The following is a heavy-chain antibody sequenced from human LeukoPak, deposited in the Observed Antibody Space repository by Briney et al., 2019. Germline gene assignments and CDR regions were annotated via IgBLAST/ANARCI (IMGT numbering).Heavy chain of an antibody. CDR3: ATDARADSSSWHH. J-gene: IGHJ4*02. CDR1: GYTLTELS. Sequence: ASVKVSCKVSGYTLTELSMHWVRQAPGKGLEWMGGFDPEDGETIYAQKFQGRVTMTEDTSTDTAYMELSSLRSGDTAVYYCATDARADSSSWHHWGQGTLVTVSS. V-gene: IGHV1-24*01. CDR2: FDPEDGET. D-gene: IGHD6-13*01.